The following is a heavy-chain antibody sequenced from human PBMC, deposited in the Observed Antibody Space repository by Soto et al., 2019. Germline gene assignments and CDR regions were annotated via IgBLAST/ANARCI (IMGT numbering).Heavy chain of an antibody. D-gene: IGHD2-8*01. CDR3: ARDGGVLMVYAALDY. V-gene: IGHV1-18*01. CDR2: ISAYNGDT. Sequence: QVHLVQSGVEVKKPGAAVKVSCQASGYTFNNYGISWVRQAPGQGLEWVGWISAYNGDTNYAQEFRGRVTMTTATSTNTAYMDLRSLRSDDTAVYYCARDGGVLMVYAALDYWGQGTLVTVSS. CDR1: GYTFNNYG. J-gene: IGHJ4*02.